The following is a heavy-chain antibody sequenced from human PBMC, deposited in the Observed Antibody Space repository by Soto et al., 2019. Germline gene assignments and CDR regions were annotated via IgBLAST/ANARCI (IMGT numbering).Heavy chain of an antibody. CDR3: ARGGRYYGSGSYDY. CDR1: GFTFSSYA. D-gene: IGHD3-10*01. CDR2: ISYDGSNK. V-gene: IGHV3-30-3*01. J-gene: IGHJ4*02. Sequence: QVLLVESGGGVVQPGRSLRLSCAASGFTFSSYAMHWVRQAPGKGLEWVAVISYDGSNKYYADSVKGRFTISRDNSKNTLYLQMNSLRAEDTAVYYCARGGRYYGSGSYDYWGQGTLVTVSS.